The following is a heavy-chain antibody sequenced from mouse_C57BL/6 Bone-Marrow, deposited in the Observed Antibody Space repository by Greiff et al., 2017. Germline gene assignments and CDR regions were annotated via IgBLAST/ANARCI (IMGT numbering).Heavy chain of an antibody. CDR1: GYTFTSYD. J-gene: IGHJ1*03. Sequence: QVHVKQSGPELVKPGASVKLSCKASGYTFTSYDINWVKQRPGQGLEWIGRIYPRDGSTKYNEQFKGKATLTVDPSSSTAYMELHSLTSEDSAVYFCARDYGSSYWYFDVWGTGTTVTVSS. CDR3: ARDYGSSYWYFDV. CDR2: IYPRDGST. V-gene: IGHV1-85*01. D-gene: IGHD1-1*01.